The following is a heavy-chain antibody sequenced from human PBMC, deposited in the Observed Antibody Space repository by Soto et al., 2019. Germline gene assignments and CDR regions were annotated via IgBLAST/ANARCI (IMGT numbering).Heavy chain of an antibody. CDR1: GYTFTRYH. CDR3: AIDFTDTSCFNWFVP. CDR2: INPSGGTT. J-gene: IGHJ5*02. Sequence: QVQLVQSGAEVKKPGASVKLSCKASGYTFTRYHIHWVRQAPGQGLEWMGIINPSGGTTDYAQKFQGRVCMTRDTSTSTVFMELRSLRSEATAVYCRAIDFTDTSCFNWFVPFVQGTLVCVSS. V-gene: IGHV1-46*03. D-gene: IGHD3-22*01.